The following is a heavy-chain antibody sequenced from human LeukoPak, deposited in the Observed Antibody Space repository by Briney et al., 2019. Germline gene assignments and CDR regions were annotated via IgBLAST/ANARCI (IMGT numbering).Heavy chain of an antibody. CDR2: LSGSGDDT. V-gene: IGHV3-23*01. CDR1: GFTFSSYA. CDR3: AVQRGGDGYNTFDY. Sequence: GGSLRLSCAASGFTFSSYAMSWVRQAPGKGLEWVSGLSGSGDDTDYADSVKGRFTTSRDNSKNTVYLQMNSLRAEDTAVYYCAVQRGGDGYNTFDYWGQGTLVTVSS. D-gene: IGHD5-24*01. J-gene: IGHJ4*02.